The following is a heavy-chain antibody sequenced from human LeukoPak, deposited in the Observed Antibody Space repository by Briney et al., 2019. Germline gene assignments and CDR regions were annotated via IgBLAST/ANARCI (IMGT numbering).Heavy chain of an antibody. CDR2: ISSSSRYT. CDR3: ARDPFSARDAFDI. V-gene: IGHV3-11*06. J-gene: IGHJ3*02. CDR1: GFTFSDYD. Sequence: GGSLRLSCAASGFTFSDYDMSWIRQAPGKGLEWVSYISSSSRYTNYADSVKGRFTISRDNAKNSLYLQMNSLRAEDTAVYYCARDPFSARDAFDIWGQGTMVTVSS. D-gene: IGHD4/OR15-4a*01.